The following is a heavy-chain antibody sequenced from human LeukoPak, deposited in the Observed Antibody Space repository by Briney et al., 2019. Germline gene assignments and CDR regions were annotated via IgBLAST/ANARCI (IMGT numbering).Heavy chain of an antibody. D-gene: IGHD6-19*01. V-gene: IGHV4-59*01. J-gene: IGHJ4*02. CDR2: IYYSGST. Sequence: PSETLSLTCTVSGGSISSYYWSWIRQPPGKGLELIGYIYYSGSTDYNPSLKSRVTISVDTSKNQFSLKLSSVTAADTAVYYCARDRTLYSSGWQLDYWGQGTLVTVSS. CDR1: GGSISSYY. CDR3: ARDRTLYSSGWQLDY.